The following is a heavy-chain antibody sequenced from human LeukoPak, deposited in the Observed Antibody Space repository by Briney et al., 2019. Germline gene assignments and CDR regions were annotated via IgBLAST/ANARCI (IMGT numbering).Heavy chain of an antibody. D-gene: IGHD6-13*01. Sequence: GGSLRLSCAASGFRFSSYAMSWVRQAPGKGLEWVSAISGSGVSTYYADSVKGRFTVSRDNSKNTLYLQMNSLRAEDTAVYYCANLKIAAAGKDYFDYWGQGTLVTVSS. J-gene: IGHJ4*02. V-gene: IGHV3-23*01. CDR3: ANLKIAAAGKDYFDY. CDR1: GFRFSSYA. CDR2: ISGSGVST.